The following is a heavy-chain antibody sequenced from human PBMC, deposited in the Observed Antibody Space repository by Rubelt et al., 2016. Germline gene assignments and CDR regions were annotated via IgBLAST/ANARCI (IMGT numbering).Heavy chain of an antibody. V-gene: IGHV3-49*03. CDR2: IRSQTYGWTT. J-gene: IGHJ4*02. D-gene: IGHD6-19*01. CDR1: A. Sequence: AMSCFRQAPGKELEKVGFIRSQTYGWTTDYSASVKGRIPISRDDSKSIAFLQMNRLKTEDTALYYCTTDGGYSSAWPIDYWGQGTLVTVSS. CDR3: TTDGGYSSAWPIDY.